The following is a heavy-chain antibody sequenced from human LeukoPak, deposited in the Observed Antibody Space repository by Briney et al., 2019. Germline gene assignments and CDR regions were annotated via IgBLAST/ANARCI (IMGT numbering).Heavy chain of an antibody. V-gene: IGHV1-46*01. CDR3: ATLAAAGTAHYYFDY. CDR1: GYTFTSYH. Sequence: PGASVKVSCKASGYTFTSYHMHWMRQAPGQGLEIMGIINPSGGSTTYAQKFQGRVTMTRDTSTSTVYMELSTLRSEDPAVYYCATLAAAGTAHYYFDYWGQGTLVTVSS. J-gene: IGHJ4*02. CDR2: INPSGGST. D-gene: IGHD6-13*01.